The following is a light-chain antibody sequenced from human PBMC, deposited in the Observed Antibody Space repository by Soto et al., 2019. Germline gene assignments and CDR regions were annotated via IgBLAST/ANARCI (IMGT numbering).Light chain of an antibody. J-gene: IGKJ1*01. CDR2: KAS. V-gene: IGKV1-5*03. CDR3: QQYNSYPWT. Sequence: DIQMTQSPSTLSASVGDRVTITCRASQSISSWLAWYQQKPGKAPKLLIYKASSLESGVPSRFSGSVSGTEFTLNISSLQPDDFATYYCQQYNSYPWTFGQGIKVEIK. CDR1: QSISSW.